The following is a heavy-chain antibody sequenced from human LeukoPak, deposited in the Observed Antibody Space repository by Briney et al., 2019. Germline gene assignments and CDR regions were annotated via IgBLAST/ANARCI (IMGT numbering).Heavy chain of an antibody. V-gene: IGHV3-9*01. J-gene: IGHJ3*02. CDR2: ISWNSGSI. D-gene: IGHD3-10*01. CDR3: AKGRLVMTSVRGAFDI. Sequence: GGSLRLSCAVSGFTFSSEAMGWVRQLPGGGLEWVSGISWNSGSIGYADSVKGRFTISRDNAKNSLYLQMNSLRAEDTALYYCAKGRLVMTSVRGAFDIWGQGTMVTVSS. CDR1: GFTFSSEA.